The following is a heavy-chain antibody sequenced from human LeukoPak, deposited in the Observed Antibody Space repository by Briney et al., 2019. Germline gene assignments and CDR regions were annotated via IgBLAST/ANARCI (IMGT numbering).Heavy chain of an antibody. CDR3: ATAIDYGDRRELPGGFDF. CDR2: TYYRSKWYD. J-gene: IGHJ4*02. D-gene: IGHD4-17*01. V-gene: IGHV6-1*01. CDR1: GDSVSSKNGA. Sequence: SQTLSLTCAISGDSVSSKNGAWNWIRQSPSRGLEWLGRTYYRSKWYDEYADSVKGRVTISPDTSKNQFSLHVYSVTPEDTAVYYCATAIDYGDRRELPGGFDFWGQGTLVTVSS.